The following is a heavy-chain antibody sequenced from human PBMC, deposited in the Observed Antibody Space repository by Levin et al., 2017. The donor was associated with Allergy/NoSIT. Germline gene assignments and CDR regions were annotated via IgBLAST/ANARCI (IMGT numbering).Heavy chain of an antibody. CDR2: ISSSSSTI. D-gene: IGHD5-18*01. Sequence: GGSLRLSCAASGFTFSSSGMNWVRQAPGKGLEWVSYISSSSSTIYYADSVKGRFTISRDNAKSSLYLQMNSLRAEDTAVYYCARGYNYGSVWGQGTLVTVSS. CDR1: GFTFSSSG. J-gene: IGHJ4*02. V-gene: IGHV3-48*01. CDR3: ARGYNYGSV.